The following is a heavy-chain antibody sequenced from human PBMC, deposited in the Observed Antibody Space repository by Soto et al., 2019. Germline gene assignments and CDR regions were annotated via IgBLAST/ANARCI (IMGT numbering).Heavy chain of an antibody. J-gene: IGHJ3*01. CDR2: IYFGGST. CDR1: GGSISSSDSY. D-gene: IGHD2-15*01. Sequence: SETLSLTCTVSGGSISSSDSYWVWIRQPPGKGLEWIGSIYFGGSTYFNPSLKSRATISVDTSNNLFSLSLISVTAADTAIYYCARRGLLLLPLWGQGTMVTVSS. V-gene: IGHV4-39*01. CDR3: ARRGLLLLPL.